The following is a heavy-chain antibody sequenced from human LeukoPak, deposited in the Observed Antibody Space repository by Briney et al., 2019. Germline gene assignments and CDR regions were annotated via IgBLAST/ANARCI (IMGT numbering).Heavy chain of an antibody. CDR3: VRGLTTVATWLYL. Sequence: ASVKVSCKASGYTFTGYPMHCVRQAPGQGLEWMGWISPNSGDTKYAQKFQGRVTMTRDTSISTAYMEVSRLRSDDTAVYYCVRGLTTVATWLYLWGRGTLVTVSS. V-gene: IGHV1-2*02. CDR2: ISPNSGDT. D-gene: IGHD4-17*01. J-gene: IGHJ2*01. CDR1: GYTFTGYP.